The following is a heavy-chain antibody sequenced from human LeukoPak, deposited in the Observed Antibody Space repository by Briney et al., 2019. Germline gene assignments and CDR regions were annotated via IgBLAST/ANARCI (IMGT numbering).Heavy chain of an antibody. CDR1: RFTFGSFA. D-gene: IGHD2-2*01. CDR2: ISDDGGDE. Sequence: PGGSLRLSCVASRFTFGSFAMHWVRQAPGKGLEWVSVISDDGGDEDYADSVKGRFTISRANPKKTLYLQLNSLRVEDTAVYFCARGIHREDCSSSRCHLATDYWGQGSLVAVSS. V-gene: IGHV3-30*04. J-gene: IGHJ4*02. CDR3: ARGIHREDCSSSRCHLATDY.